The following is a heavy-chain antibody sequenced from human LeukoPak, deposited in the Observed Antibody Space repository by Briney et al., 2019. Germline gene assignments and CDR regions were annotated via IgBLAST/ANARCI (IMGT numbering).Heavy chain of an antibody. D-gene: IGHD2-21*02. J-gene: IGHJ4*02. V-gene: IGHV1-8*01. Sequence: GASVKVSCKASGGTFSSYDINWVRQATGQGLEWMGWMNPNSGNTGYAQKFQGRVTMTRNTSISTAYMELSSLRSDDTAVYYCARLLSETDRPAYCGGDCRTDWGQGTLVTVSS. CDR2: MNPNSGNT. CDR3: ARLLSETDRPAYCGGDCRTD. CDR1: GGTFSSYD.